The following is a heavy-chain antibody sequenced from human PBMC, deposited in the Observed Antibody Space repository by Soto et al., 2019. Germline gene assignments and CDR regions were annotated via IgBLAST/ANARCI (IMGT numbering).Heavy chain of an antibody. D-gene: IGHD3-10*01. J-gene: IGHJ4*02. CDR1: GFSLSTSGVG. CDR3: AHSAYYYGSGSYHSPDY. Sequence: SGPTLVNPTQPLTLTCTFSGFSLSTSGVGVGWIRQPPGKALEWLALIYWNDDKRYSPSLKSRLTITKDTSKNQVVLTMTNMDPVDTATYYCAHSAYYYGSGSYHSPDYWGQGTLVTVSS. CDR2: IYWNDDK. V-gene: IGHV2-5*01.